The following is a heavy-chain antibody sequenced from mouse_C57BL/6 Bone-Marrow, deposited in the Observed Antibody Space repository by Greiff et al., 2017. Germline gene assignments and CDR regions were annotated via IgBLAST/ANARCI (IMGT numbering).Heavy chain of an antibody. CDR2: IDPEDGDT. V-gene: IGHV14-2*02. D-gene: IGHD1-1*01. CDR3: TRSLIYYGTNY. CDR1: GFNFKDYY. Sequence: KLLQPGAELVKPGASVKLSCKASGFNFKDYYIHWVKQRPEQGLEWIGRIDPEDGDTKSAPKFQDKATITADTSSNTAYLQLSSLTSEDTAVYYCTRSLIYYGTNYWGQGTTLTVSS. J-gene: IGHJ2*01.